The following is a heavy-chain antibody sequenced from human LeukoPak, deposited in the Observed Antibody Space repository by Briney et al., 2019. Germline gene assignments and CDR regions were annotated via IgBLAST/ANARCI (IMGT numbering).Heavy chain of an antibody. D-gene: IGHD4-17*01. Sequence: SQTLSLTCTVSGGSISSGGYYWSWIRQHPGKGLEWIGYIYYSGSTYYNPSLKSRVTISVDTSKNQFSLKLSSVTAADTAVYYCARAGGPYGDRFLDYFDYWGQGTLVTVSS. V-gene: IGHV4-31*03. CDR2: IYYSGST. J-gene: IGHJ4*02. CDR1: GGSISSGGYY. CDR3: ARAGGPYGDRFLDYFDY.